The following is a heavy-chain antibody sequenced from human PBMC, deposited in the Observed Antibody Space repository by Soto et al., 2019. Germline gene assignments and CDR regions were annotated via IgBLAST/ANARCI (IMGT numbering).Heavy chain of an antibody. Sequence: SETLSITCTVSGGSISSYYWSWIRQPPGKGLEWIGYIYYSGSTNYNPSLKSRVTISVDTSKNQFSLKLSSVTAADTAVYYCARGAVVVVAATQWGQGTLVTVSS. J-gene: IGHJ4*02. D-gene: IGHD2-15*01. CDR3: ARGAVVVVAATQ. CDR2: IYYSGST. V-gene: IGHV4-59*01. CDR1: GGSISSYY.